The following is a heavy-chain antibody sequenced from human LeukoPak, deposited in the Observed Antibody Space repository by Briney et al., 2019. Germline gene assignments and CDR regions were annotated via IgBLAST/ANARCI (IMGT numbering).Heavy chain of an antibody. V-gene: IGHV3-30*18. Sequence: QPGGSLRLSCAASGFTFSSYGMHWVRQAPGKGLEWVAVISYDGSNKYYADSVKGRFTISRDNSENTLYLQMNSLRAEDTAVYYCAKCYSSGWYALDYWGQGTLVTVSS. J-gene: IGHJ4*02. CDR2: ISYDGSNK. CDR3: AKCYSSGWYALDY. CDR1: GFTFSSYG. D-gene: IGHD6-19*01.